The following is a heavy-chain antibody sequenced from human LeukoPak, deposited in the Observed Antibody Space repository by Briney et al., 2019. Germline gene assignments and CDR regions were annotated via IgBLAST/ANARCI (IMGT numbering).Heavy chain of an antibody. Sequence: ASVKVSCKASGYTFTGYYMHWVRQAPGQGLERMGWINPNSGGTNYAQKFQGRVTMTRDTSISTAYMELSRLRSDDTAVYYCARGRDYYGSGSYYKRYYYYGMDVWGQGTTVTVSS. CDR2: INPNSGGT. CDR1: GYTFTGYY. CDR3: ARGRDYYGSGSYYKRYYYYGMDV. D-gene: IGHD3-10*01. V-gene: IGHV1-2*02. J-gene: IGHJ6*02.